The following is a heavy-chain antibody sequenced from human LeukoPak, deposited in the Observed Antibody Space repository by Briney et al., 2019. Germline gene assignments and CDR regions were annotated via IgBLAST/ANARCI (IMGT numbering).Heavy chain of an antibody. CDR2: INEDGGEK. Sequence: GGSLRLSCAASGFRFSSFWMSWVRQAPGKGLEWVANINEDGGEKYYVDSVKGRFTTSRDNAKNSLYLQMNSLRAEDTALYYCATSGWTSGSDSWGQGTLVTVSS. CDR3: ATSGWTSGSDS. D-gene: IGHD3-10*01. V-gene: IGHV3-7*01. J-gene: IGHJ4*02. CDR1: GFRFSSFW.